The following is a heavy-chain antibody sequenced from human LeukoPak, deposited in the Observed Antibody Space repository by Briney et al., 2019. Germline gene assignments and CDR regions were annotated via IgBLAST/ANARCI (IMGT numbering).Heavy chain of an antibody. Sequence: PGGSLRLSCAASGFTFSSYGMHWVRQAPDKGLEWVAVISYDGSNKYYADSVKGRFTISRDNSKNTLYLQMNSLRAEDTAVYYCAKDGGWLQLFGFFDYWGQGTLVTVSS. V-gene: IGHV3-30*18. CDR3: AKDGGWLQLFGFFDY. J-gene: IGHJ4*02. D-gene: IGHD5-24*01. CDR1: GFTFSSYG. CDR2: ISYDGSNK.